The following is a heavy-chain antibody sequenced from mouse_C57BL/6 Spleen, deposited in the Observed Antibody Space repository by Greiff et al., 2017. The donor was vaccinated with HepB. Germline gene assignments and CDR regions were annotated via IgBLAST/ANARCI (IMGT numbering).Heavy chain of an antibody. CDR1: GFSLTSYG. D-gene: IGHD1-1*01. CDR3: ASYYYGSSYAMDY. V-gene: IGHV2-2*01. CDR2: IWSGGST. Sequence: QVQLKQSGPGLVQPSQSLSITCTVSGFSLTSYGVHWVRQSPGKGLEWLGVIWSGGSTDYNAAFISRLSISKDNSKSQVFIKMNSLQADDTAIYYCASYYYGSSYAMDYWGQGTSVTVSS. J-gene: IGHJ4*01.